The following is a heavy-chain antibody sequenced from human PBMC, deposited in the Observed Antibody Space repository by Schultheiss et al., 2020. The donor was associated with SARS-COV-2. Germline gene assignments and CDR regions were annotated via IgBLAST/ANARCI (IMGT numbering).Heavy chain of an antibody. Sequence: SQTLSLTCAVYGGSFSGYYWSWIRQPPGKGLEWIGEINHSGSTNYNPSLKSRVTISVDTSKNQFSLKLSSVTAADTAVYYCARASGYPPIVVVPAAIRVLRGAHGMDVWGQGTTVTVSS. V-gene: IGHV4-34*01. CDR1: GGSFSGYY. CDR3: ARASGYPPIVVVPAAIRVLRGAHGMDV. J-gene: IGHJ6*02. CDR2: INHSGST. D-gene: IGHD2-2*02.